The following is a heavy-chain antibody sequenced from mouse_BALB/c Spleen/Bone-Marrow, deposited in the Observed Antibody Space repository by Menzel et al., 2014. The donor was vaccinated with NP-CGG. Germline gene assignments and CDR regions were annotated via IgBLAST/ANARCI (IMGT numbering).Heavy chain of an antibody. D-gene: IGHD1-2*01. J-gene: IGHJ4*01. V-gene: IGHV5-17*02. Sequence: EVQLVESGGGLVQPGGSRKLSCAASGFTFSSFGMHWVRQAPEKGLEWVAYISSGGSTIYYADTVKGRFTITRDNPKNPLFLQMTSLRSGDTAMYYCARNHVSGYDYAMDYWGQGTSVTVSS. CDR1: GFTFSSFG. CDR3: ARNHVSGYDYAMDY. CDR2: ISSGGSTI.